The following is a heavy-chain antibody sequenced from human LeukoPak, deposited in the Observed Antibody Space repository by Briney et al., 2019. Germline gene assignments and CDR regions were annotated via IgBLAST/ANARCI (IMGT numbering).Heavy chain of an antibody. Sequence: SETLSLTCTASGGSISSGGYYWSWIRQHPGKGLEWIGYIYYSGSTYYNPSLKSRVTISVDTSKNQFSLKLSSVTAADTAVYYCARELAARYFDWYLDYWGQGTLVTVSS. CDR2: IYYSGST. D-gene: IGHD3-9*01. CDR1: GGSISSGGYY. J-gene: IGHJ4*02. CDR3: ARELAARYFDWYLDY. V-gene: IGHV4-31*03.